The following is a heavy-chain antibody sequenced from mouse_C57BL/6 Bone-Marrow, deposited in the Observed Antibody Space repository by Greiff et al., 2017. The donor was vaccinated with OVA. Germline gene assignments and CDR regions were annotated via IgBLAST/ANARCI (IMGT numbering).Heavy chain of an antibody. V-gene: IGHV1-53*01. J-gene: IGHJ4*01. CDR1: GYTFTSYW. D-gene: IGHD2-4*01. CDR2: INPSNGGT. CDR3: ARERIYYDALYAMDY. Sequence: QVTLKESGTELVKPGASVKLSCKASGYTFTSYWMHWVKQRPGQGLEWIGNINPSNGGTNYNEKFKSKATLTVDKSSSTAYMQLSSLTSEDSAVYYCARERIYYDALYAMDYWGQGTSVTVSS.